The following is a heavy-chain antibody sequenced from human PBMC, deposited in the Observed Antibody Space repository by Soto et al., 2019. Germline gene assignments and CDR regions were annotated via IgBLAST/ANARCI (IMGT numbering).Heavy chain of an antibody. J-gene: IGHJ4*02. D-gene: IGHD3-22*01. CDR2: ISSSSTTI. V-gene: IGHV3-11*04. CDR1: GFVFGDYY. CDR3: ARERDTTGYVLKY. Sequence: GGSLRLSCAASGFVFGDYYMNWIRQAPGKGLEWISYISSSSTTIYYADSVKGRFTISRDNARNSLYLQMNSLRAEDTAVYYCARERDTTGYVLKYWGQETLVTVSS.